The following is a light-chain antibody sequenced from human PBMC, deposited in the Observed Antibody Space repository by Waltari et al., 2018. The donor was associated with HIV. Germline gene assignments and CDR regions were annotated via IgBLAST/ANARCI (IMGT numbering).Light chain of an antibody. CDR2: DVD. Sequence: SALTQPRSVSGSPGHSVPISCTGATSSLRDTNFVSWYQQRAGRPPRVVILDVDKRPSDVPGRFSASKSGDTASLTISGLQPDDEALYFCSAFVASSSWVFGGGT. V-gene: IGLV2-11*01. CDR3: SAFVASSSWV. J-gene: IGLJ3*02. CDR1: TSSLRDTNF.